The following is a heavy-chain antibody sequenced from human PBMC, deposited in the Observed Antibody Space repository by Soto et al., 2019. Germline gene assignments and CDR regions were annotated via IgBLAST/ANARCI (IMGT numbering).Heavy chain of an antibody. CDR3: ARLQFGEGFDY. CDR1: GGSISGGGFS. Sequence: PSETLSLTCAVSGGSISGGGFSWCWIRQPPGKGLEWIGYILHTGGTQYNPSPKSRVSMSVDKSKNQFSLHLTSVTAADTAVYYCARLQFGEGFDYWGQGALVTVS. CDR2: ILHTGGT. V-gene: IGHV4-30-2*01. J-gene: IGHJ4*02. D-gene: IGHD3-10*01.